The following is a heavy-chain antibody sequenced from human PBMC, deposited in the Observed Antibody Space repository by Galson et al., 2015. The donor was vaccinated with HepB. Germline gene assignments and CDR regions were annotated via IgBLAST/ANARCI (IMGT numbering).Heavy chain of an antibody. D-gene: IGHD3-16*01. CDR2: IFSDGTT. Sequence: SLRLACAASGFSVGSYMRWFRQAPGKALEWGALIFSDGTTEYADSAKGRFTISRDNSKNTMYLQMNNLRAEDTALYYCAREQAWAYHYWGQGALVTVSS. CDR3: AREQAWAYHY. J-gene: IGHJ4*02. CDR1: GFSVGSY. V-gene: IGHV3-53*01.